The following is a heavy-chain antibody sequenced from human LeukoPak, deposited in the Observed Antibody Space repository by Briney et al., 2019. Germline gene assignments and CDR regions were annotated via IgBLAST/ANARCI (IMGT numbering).Heavy chain of an antibody. D-gene: IGHD2-15*01. V-gene: IGHV1-24*01. Sequence: ASVNVSCKVSGYTLTELSMHWVRQAPGKGLEGMGGFDPEDGETIYAQKFQGRVTMTEDTSTDTAYMELSSLRSEDTAVYYCATGPVMRYCSGGSCYYHRSEYFQRWGQGTLVTVSS. CDR3: ATGPVMRYCSGGSCYYHRSEYFQR. CDR2: FDPEDGET. J-gene: IGHJ1*01. CDR1: GYTLTELS.